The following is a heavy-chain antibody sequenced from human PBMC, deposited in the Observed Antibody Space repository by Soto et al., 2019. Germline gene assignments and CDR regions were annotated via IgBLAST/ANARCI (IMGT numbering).Heavy chain of an antibody. CDR3: ARMVTSGSYYNVLDY. Sequence: SETQSLTCTVSGAAINYNYWYWILLHPGKGLERIGYIYYTGNTNDNPSLKSRVTLSVDSSKNQCSLELTSVTAADTALYYCARMVTSGSYYNVLDYWGQGILVTVSS. D-gene: IGHD3-10*01. CDR2: IYYTGNT. J-gene: IGHJ4*02. CDR1: GAAINYNY. V-gene: IGHV4-59*08.